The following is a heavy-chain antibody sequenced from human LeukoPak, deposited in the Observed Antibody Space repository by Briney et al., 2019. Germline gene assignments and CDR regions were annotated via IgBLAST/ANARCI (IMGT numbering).Heavy chain of an antibody. D-gene: IGHD3-22*01. Sequence: GGSLRLSCAASGFTFSSYAMSWVRQAPGKGLEWVSAISGSGGSTYYADSVRGRFTISRDNSKNTLYLQMNSLRAEDTAVYYCASHSSGYYSLGGIDYWGQGTLVTVSS. CDR1: GFTFSSYA. CDR2: ISGSGGST. CDR3: ASHSSGYYSLGGIDY. J-gene: IGHJ4*02. V-gene: IGHV3-23*01.